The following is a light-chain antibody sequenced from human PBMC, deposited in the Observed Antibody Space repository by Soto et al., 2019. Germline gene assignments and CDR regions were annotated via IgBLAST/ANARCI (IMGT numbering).Light chain of an antibody. CDR1: QGISSY. Sequence: DIQLTQSPSFLSASVGDRVTITCRASQGISSYLAWYQQKPGKVPKLLISAASTLQSGVPPRFIGSGSGTDFTLTINSLQPEDFATYYCQQLNSYPRTFGGGTKVEI. J-gene: IGKJ4*01. CDR3: QQLNSYPRT. V-gene: IGKV1-9*01. CDR2: AAS.